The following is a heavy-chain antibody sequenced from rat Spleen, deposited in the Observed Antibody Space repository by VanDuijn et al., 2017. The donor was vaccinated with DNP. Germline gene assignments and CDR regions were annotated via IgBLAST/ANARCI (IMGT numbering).Heavy chain of an antibody. CDR1: GFTFSDYY. CDR2: ISYDGYAP. J-gene: IGHJ2*01. CDR3: IRWNSGHFDY. V-gene: IGHV5-22*01. D-gene: IGHD4-3*01. Sequence: EVQLVESGGGLVQPGRSLKLSCAASGFTFSDYYMAWVRQAPTEGLECVAYISYDGYAPYYGDSVKGRFTISRDNAKSTLYLQMNSLRSEDMATYYCIRWNSGHFDYWGQGVMVTVSS.